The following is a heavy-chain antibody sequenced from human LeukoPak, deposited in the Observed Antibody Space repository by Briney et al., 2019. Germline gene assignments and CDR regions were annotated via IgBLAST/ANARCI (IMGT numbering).Heavy chain of an antibody. Sequence: GGSLRLSCAASGFTFSGSGMSWVRRTPGKGLEWVSGISGSGDNTLYADSVKGRFTISRDNSKNTLYLEMNSLRAEDTAIYYCAKMKGHPLPKYYMDVWGQGTTVTVSS. D-gene: IGHD1-26*01. CDR2: ISGSGDNT. J-gene: IGHJ6*01. CDR3: AKMKGHPLPKYYMDV. V-gene: IGHV3-23*01. CDR1: GFTFSGSG.